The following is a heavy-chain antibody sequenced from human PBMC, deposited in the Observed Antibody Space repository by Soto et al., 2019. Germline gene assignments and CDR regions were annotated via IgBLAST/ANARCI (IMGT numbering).Heavy chain of an antibody. J-gene: IGHJ4*02. CDR1: GFTFSSYA. CDR2: TSGSGGST. V-gene: IGHV3-23*01. CDR3: AKDSNVVVVAATKFDY. D-gene: IGHD2-15*01. Sequence: PGGSLRLSCAAFGFTFSSYAMSWVRQAPGKGLECVSATSGSGGSTYYADSVKGRFTISRDNSKNTLYLQMNSLRAEDTAVFYCAKDSNVVVVAATKFDYWGQGTLVTVSS.